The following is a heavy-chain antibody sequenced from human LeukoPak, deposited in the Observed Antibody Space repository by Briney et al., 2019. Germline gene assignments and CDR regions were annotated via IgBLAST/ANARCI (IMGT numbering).Heavy chain of an antibody. D-gene: IGHD5-12*01. J-gene: IGHJ4*02. CDR1: GSTFSSHW. CDR3: ARDRLGYSGYEPDFDY. Sequence: GGSLRHSCAAPGSTFSSHWMCSVRQAPGKGRERVAVIWYDGSNKYSADSVKGRFTISRDNSKNTLYLQMNSLRAEDTAVYYCARDRLGYSGYEPDFDYWGQGTLVTVSS. V-gene: IGHV3-33*08. CDR2: IWYDGSNK.